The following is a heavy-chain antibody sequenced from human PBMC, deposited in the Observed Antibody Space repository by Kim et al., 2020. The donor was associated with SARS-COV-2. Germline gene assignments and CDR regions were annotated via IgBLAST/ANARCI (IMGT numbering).Heavy chain of an antibody. J-gene: IGHJ6*02. V-gene: IGHV3-64D*09. D-gene: IGHD3-10*01. CDR3: VTGIAGFGVKAGMDV. CDR2: ISSSGGSSSGGST. CDR1: GFTFNTSP. Sequence: GGSLRLSCSASGFTFNTSPMHWVRQAPGKGLEFVSDISSSGGSSSGGSTYYADSVKGRFAISRDNSKNTQYLQMSSLRAEDTAVYYCVTGIAGFGVKAGMDVWGQGTTVTVSS.